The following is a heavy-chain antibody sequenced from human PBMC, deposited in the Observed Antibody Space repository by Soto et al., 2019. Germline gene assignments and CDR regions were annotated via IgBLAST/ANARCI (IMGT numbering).Heavy chain of an antibody. V-gene: IGHV3-30*18. J-gene: IGHJ3*02. CDR2: ISHDGSYK. CDR1: GFSFTTYV. D-gene: IGHD1-26*01. Sequence: GGSLRLSCAASGFSFTTYVMHWVRQAPGKGLEWVAVISHDGSYKYYGDAVKGRFTISRDTSKNAVYLEMNSLRPEDTAVYYCAKGLLAIVGTTLPRDAFNIGGQGTMVTVSS. CDR3: AKGLLAIVGTTLPRDAFNI.